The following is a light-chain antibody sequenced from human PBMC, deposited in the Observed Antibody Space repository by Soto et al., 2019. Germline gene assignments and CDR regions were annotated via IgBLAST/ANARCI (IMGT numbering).Light chain of an antibody. V-gene: IGKV3-15*01. CDR3: QQYSNWPIT. CDR1: QSFSSS. CDR2: IAS. J-gene: IGKJ5*01. Sequence: EIVMTQSTDTLSVSPVERATLSCIASQSFSSSLAWYQHKPGQAPGLLVYIASTRATGIPAMFSGSGSGTEFTLTISSLQSEDFAVYYCQQYSNWPITFGQGTRLEIK.